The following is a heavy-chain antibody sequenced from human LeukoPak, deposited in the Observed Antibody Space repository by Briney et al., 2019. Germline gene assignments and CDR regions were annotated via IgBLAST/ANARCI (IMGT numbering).Heavy chain of an antibody. Sequence: GGSLRLSCAASGFTFSSYSMHWVRQAPGKGLECVSAISTNGGSTYYANSVKGRFTISRDNSKNTLYLQMGSLRAEDMAVYYCARVGGNNYFDYWGQGTPVTVSS. J-gene: IGHJ4*02. CDR3: ARVGGNNYFDY. CDR1: GFTFSSYS. D-gene: IGHD4-23*01. V-gene: IGHV3-64*01. CDR2: ISTNGGST.